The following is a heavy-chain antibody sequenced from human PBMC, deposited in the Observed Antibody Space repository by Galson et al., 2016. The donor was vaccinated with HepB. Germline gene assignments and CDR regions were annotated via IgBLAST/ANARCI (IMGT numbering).Heavy chain of an antibody. D-gene: IGHD1/OR15-1a*01. CDR3: AKGGAPPGTLDYYYGMDV. CDR2: ISGNGHST. Sequence: SLRLSCAASGLTFSSYWMSWVRQTPSHGLEWVSAISGNGHSTYYADSVKGRFTVSRDTSKSTLYLQMDSLRTEDTALYYCAKGGAPPGTLDYYYGMDVWGQGTTVIVSS. J-gene: IGHJ6*02. CDR1: GLTFSSYW. V-gene: IGHV3-23*01.